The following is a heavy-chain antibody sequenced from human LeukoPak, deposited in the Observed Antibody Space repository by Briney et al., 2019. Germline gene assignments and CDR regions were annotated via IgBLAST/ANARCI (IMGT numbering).Heavy chain of an antibody. CDR2: ISGSGGST. CDR3: ARGSLGPRLNV. Sequence: PGGSLRLSCAASGFMFSSYGMSWARQAPGKGLEWVSVISGSGGSTYYADSVKGRFTISRDNSKNTLYLQMNSLRAEDTAVYYCARGSLGPRLNVWGQGTLVTVSS. CDR1: GFMFSSYG. J-gene: IGHJ4*02. D-gene: IGHD1-1*01. V-gene: IGHV3-23*01.